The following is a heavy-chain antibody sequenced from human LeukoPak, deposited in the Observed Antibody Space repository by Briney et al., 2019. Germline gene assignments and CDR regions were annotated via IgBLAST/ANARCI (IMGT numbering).Heavy chain of an antibody. CDR2: IKLDGSEK. Sequence: GGSLRLSCVASGFTFGKYWMSWVRQAPGKGLGWVANIKLDGSEKNYVDSVKGRFTISRDNTKNSLYLQMNSLRVEDTVVFYCAREGPLDYWGQGTLVTVSS. CDR3: AREGPLDY. J-gene: IGHJ4*02. CDR1: GFTFGKYW. V-gene: IGHV3-7*03.